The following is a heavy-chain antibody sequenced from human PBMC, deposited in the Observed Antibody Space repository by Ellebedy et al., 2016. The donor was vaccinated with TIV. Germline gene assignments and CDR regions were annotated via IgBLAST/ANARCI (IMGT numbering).Heavy chain of an antibody. V-gene: IGHV3-30*04. D-gene: IGHD1-26*01. CDR2: ISPDGNSK. J-gene: IGHJ4*02. CDR1: GFTFSTYA. Sequence: GGSLRLXCEASGFTFSTYAIHWVRQAPGKGLEWAAVISPDGNSKYYANSVTGRFTVSRDNSKNTLYLQMNNLRLEDTAVYYCAREEGGYQPFDYWGQGARVTVSS. CDR3: AREEGGYQPFDY.